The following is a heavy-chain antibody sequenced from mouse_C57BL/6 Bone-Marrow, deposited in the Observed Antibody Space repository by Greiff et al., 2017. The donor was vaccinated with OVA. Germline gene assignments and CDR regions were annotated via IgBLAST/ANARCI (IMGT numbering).Heavy chain of an antibody. CDR3: ARWGRDYDDGDY. V-gene: IGHV1-72*01. CDR2: IDPKSGGT. Sequence: QVQLHQPGAGLVKPGASVKMPCKASGYPFTTYWIHWVKQRPGRGLEWIGRIDPKSGGTKYNQKFKSKATLTVDKPSSTAYMQLSSLTSEDSAVYYCARWGRDYDDGDYWGRGTTLTVSS. D-gene: IGHD2-4*01. J-gene: IGHJ2*01. CDR1: GYPFTTYW.